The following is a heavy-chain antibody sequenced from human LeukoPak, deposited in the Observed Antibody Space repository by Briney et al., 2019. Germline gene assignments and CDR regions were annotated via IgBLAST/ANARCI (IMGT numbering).Heavy chain of an antibody. V-gene: IGHV4-59*08. CDR3: ASFDYGDYIFDY. D-gene: IGHD4-17*01. CDR2: IYYSGST. J-gene: IGHJ4*02. Sequence: SETLSLTCTVSGGSISSYYWSWIRQPPGKGLEWIGYIYYSGSTNYNPSLKSRVTISVDTSKNQFSLKLSSVTAADTAGYYCASFDYGDYIFDYWGQGTLVTVSS. CDR1: GGSISSYY.